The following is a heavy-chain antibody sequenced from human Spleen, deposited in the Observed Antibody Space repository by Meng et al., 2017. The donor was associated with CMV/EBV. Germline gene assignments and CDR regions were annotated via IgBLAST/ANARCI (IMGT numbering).Heavy chain of an antibody. CDR1: GFTFDDYA. V-gene: IGHV3-69-1*02. Sequence: GESLKISCAASGFTFDDYAMQWVRQPPGKGLEWVSYISSGSTIYYADSVKGRFTISRDNAKNSLYLQMNSLRAEDTAVYYCARDYNAKGDYWGQGTLVTVSS. D-gene: IGHD2-8*01. J-gene: IGHJ4*02. CDR3: ARDYNAKGDY. CDR2: ISSGSTI.